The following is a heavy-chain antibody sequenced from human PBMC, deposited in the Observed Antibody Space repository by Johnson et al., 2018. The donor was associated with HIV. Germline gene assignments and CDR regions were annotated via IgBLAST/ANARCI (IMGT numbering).Heavy chain of an antibody. CDR1: QFTFSRYY. V-gene: IGHV3-25*03. D-gene: IGHD3-16*01. CDR2: NPNGVTT. J-gene: IGHJ3*02. Sequence: VQLVESGEILAKSAWSPRLSCAASQFTFSRYYMNCVRRAPGIGLALVGQVNPNGVTTYLTDSGKDRFTISRDNSKNTLYLQMNSLRAEDTSVYYCARDGGGRDAFDIWGQGTMVIVSS. CDR3: ARDGGGRDAFDI.